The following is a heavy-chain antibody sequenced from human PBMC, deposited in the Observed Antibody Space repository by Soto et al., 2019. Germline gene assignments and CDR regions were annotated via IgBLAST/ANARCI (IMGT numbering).Heavy chain of an antibody. D-gene: IGHD6-25*01. CDR3: AGRAEGYFDY. Sequence: PSETLSLTCTVSGGSISSGHYFWGWIRQPPGKGLEWIGSIHRSGSSYYNPSLKSRVTMSVDTSKNQFSLKLISVTAADTALYYCAGRAEGYFDYWGQGTLVTVSS. CDR2: IHRSGSS. V-gene: IGHV4-39*01. J-gene: IGHJ4*02. CDR1: GGSISSGHYF.